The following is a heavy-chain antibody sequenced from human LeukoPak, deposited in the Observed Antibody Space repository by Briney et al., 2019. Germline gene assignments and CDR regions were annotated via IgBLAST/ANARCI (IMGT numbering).Heavy chain of an antibody. CDR1: GGSISSYY. D-gene: IGHD1-26*01. V-gene: IGHV4-59*01. CDR2: IYYSGST. Sequence: SETLSLTCTVSGGSISSYYWSWIRQPPGKGLEWIGCIYYSGSTNYNPSLKSRVTISVDTSKNQFSLKLSSVTAADTAVYYCARARVGAIDYWGQGTLVTVSS. CDR3: ARARVGAIDY. J-gene: IGHJ4*02.